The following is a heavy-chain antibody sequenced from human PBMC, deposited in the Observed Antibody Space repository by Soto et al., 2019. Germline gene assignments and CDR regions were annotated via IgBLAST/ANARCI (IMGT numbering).Heavy chain of an antibody. CDR3: TRRVRSTGLLDY. D-gene: IGHD4-4*01. V-gene: IGHV4-34*01. Sequence: SETLSLTCAVYVGSFSGYYWSWIRQPPGKGLEWIGEINHSGSTNYNSSLKSRVSISIDTSKNQFSLSLNSVTAADTAVYYCTRRVRSTGLLDYWGQGALVTVSS. CDR2: INHSGST. CDR1: VGSFSGYY. J-gene: IGHJ4*02.